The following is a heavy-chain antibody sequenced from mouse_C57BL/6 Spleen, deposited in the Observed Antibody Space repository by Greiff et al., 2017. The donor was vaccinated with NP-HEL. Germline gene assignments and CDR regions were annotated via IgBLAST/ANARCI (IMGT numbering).Heavy chain of an antibody. CDR3: ARRREDYGSSYGLDY. Sequence: VQLQQPGAELVMPGASVKLSCKASGYTFTSYWMHWVKQRPGQGLEWIGEIDPSDSYTNYNQNFKGKSTLTVDKSSSTAYMQLSSLTSEDSAVYYCARRREDYGSSYGLDYWGKGTTLTVSS. D-gene: IGHD1-1*01. J-gene: IGHJ2*01. CDR2: IDPSDSYT. CDR1: GYTFTSYW. V-gene: IGHV1-69*01.